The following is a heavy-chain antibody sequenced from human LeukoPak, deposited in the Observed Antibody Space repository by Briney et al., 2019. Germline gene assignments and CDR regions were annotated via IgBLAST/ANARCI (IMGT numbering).Heavy chain of an antibody. CDR1: GFTFSSYA. V-gene: IGHV3-30-3*01. J-gene: IGHJ4*02. D-gene: IGHD3-22*01. CDR3: ARDWDYYDSSGYFGY. CDR2: ISYDGSNK. Sequence: GRSLRLSCAASGFTFSSYAMHWVRQAPGKGLEWVAVISYDGSNKYYADSVKGRFTISRDNSKNTLYLQMNSLRAEDTAVYYCARDWDYYDSSGYFGYWGQGTLVTVSS.